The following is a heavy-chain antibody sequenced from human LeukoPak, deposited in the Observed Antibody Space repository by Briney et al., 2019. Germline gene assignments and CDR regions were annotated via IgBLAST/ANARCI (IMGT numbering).Heavy chain of an antibody. V-gene: IGHV3-30-3*01. J-gene: IGHJ4*02. Sequence: PGRSLRLSCAASGFTFTHYPIHCVRQAPGKGLEWVALISYDGSNIYYADSVKGRFTISRDNSKNTLYLQMNSPRAEDTAVYYAAIDADGVVYYWGQGTLVTVSS. CDR1: GFTFTHYP. CDR2: ISYDGSNI. CDR3: AIDADGVVYY. D-gene: IGHD3-10*01.